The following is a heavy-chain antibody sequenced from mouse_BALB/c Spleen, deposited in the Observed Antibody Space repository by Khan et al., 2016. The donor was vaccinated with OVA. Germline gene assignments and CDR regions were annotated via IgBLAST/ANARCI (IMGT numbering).Heavy chain of an antibody. CDR1: GYTFTNYV. CDR2: INPYNDGT. V-gene: IGHV1S136*01. J-gene: IGHJ4*01. D-gene: IGHD2-10*02. CDR3: ARYTSIPYDAMDY. Sequence: VRLQQSGPELVKPGASVKMSCKASGYTFTNYVMHWVKQKPGQGLEWIGYINPYNDGTKYNEKVKGKATLTSDQSSNTAYMELSSLTSEDSAVYYCARYTSIPYDAMDYWGQGTPVTVSS.